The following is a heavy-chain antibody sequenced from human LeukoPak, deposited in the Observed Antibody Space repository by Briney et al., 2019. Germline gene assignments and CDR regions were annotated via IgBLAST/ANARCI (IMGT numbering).Heavy chain of an antibody. CDR3: ARNFRSLDY. Sequence: SGGSLRLSCAPSGFTFRSYSMNWVRQAPGKGLEWVSSISSSSSYIYYADSVKGRFTISRDNARNSLYLQMNSLRAEDTAVYYCARNFRSLDYWGQGTLVTVSS. CDR2: ISSSSSYI. CDR1: GFTFRSYS. V-gene: IGHV3-21*01. J-gene: IGHJ4*02.